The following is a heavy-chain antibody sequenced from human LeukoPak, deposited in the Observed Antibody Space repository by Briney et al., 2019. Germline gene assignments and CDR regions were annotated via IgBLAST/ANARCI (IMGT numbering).Heavy chain of an antibody. V-gene: IGHV3-23*01. D-gene: IGHD1-1*01. Sequence: PGGSLRLSCAAPGXTFSSYAMSWVRQAPGKGLEWVSGISGSRGTTYYADSVKGRFTISRDNSKNTLYLQMNSLRAEDTAVYYCAKDVTTGTLALDYWGQGTLVTVPS. CDR1: GXTFSSYA. CDR2: ISGSRGTT. J-gene: IGHJ4*02. CDR3: AKDVTTGTLALDY.